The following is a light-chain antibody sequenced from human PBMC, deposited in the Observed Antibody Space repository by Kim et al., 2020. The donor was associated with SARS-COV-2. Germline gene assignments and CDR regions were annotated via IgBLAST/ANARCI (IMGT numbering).Light chain of an antibody. CDR3: QYYDSSPL. CDR2: GAS. V-gene: IGKV3-20*01. Sequence: PGERATLSCRASQSISLNYLAWYQQQPGQAPRLLISGASSRATGIPDRFSGSGSGTDFTLTISRLEPEDFAVYYCQYYDSSPLFGPGTKVDV. J-gene: IGKJ3*01. CDR1: QSISLNY.